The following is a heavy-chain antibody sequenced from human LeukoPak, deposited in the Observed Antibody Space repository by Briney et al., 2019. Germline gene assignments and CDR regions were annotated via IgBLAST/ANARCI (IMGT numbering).Heavy chain of an antibody. D-gene: IGHD2-8*02. Sequence: ASVKVSCKASGYTFTSYYIHWVRQAPGQGLEWMRIMNPSDGSTSYAQKFRGRVTMTRDTSTTTVYMEMSNLSSEDTAMYYCAKSRTTGSASSDYWGQGTLVTVSS. CDR2: MNPSDGST. CDR1: GYTFTSYY. CDR3: AKSRTTGSASSDY. J-gene: IGHJ4*02. V-gene: IGHV1-46*01.